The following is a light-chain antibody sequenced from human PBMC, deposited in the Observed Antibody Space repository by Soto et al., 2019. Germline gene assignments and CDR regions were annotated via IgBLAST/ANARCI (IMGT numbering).Light chain of an antibody. CDR3: QTWITGNRL. CDR2: LNADGSH. Sequence: QPVLTQSPSASASLGASVKLTCTLSSGHSNYAIAWYQQQPEKGPRFLMKLNADGSHTQGDGIPDRFSGSSSGAERYLTISNLQSEDEADYFCQTWITGNRLFGGGTQLTVL. J-gene: IGLJ2*01. CDR1: SGHSNYA. V-gene: IGLV4-69*02.